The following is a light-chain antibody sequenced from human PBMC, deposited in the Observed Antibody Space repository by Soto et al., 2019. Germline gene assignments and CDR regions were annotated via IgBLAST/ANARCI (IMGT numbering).Light chain of an antibody. CDR2: KTS. CDR3: QHYKDYSWT. Sequence: DIHMTQSPSTLSASVGDRVTITCRASQSISSWLAWYQQKPGKAPKLLIYKTSSLETGVPSRFSGSGSGTEITLTISSLQPDDFATYYCQHYKDYSWTFGQGTKVEVK. CDR1: QSISSW. V-gene: IGKV1-5*03. J-gene: IGKJ1*01.